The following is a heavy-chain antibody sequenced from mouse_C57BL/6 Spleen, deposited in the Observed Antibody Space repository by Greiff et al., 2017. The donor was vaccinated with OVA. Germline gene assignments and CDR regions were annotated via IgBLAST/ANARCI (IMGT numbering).Heavy chain of an antibody. CDR3: ARSRNYEDYFDY. V-gene: IGHV1-18*01. Sequence: EVQLQQSGPELVKPGASVKIPCKASGYTFTDYNMDWVKQSHGKSLEWIGDINPNNGGTIYNQKFKGKAILTVDKSSSTAYMELRSLTSEDTAVYYCARSRNYEDYFDYWGQGTTLTVSS. D-gene: IGHD2-1*01. CDR2: INPNNGGT. CDR1: GYTFTDYN. J-gene: IGHJ2*01.